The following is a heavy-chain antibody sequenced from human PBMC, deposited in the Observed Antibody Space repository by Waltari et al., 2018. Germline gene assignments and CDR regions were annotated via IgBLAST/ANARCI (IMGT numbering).Heavy chain of an antibody. CDR1: GFTFSSYS. D-gene: IGHD5-12*01. CDR3: ARGAPITLVPELDY. J-gene: IGHJ4*02. CDR2: ISSSSSYI. V-gene: IGHV3-21*01. Sequence: EVQLVESGGGLVKPGGSLRLSCAASGFTFSSYSMNCVRQAPGKGLEWVSSISSSSSYIYYADSVKGRFTISRDNAKNSLYLQMNSLRAEDTAVYYCARGAPITLVPELDYWGQGTLVTVSS.